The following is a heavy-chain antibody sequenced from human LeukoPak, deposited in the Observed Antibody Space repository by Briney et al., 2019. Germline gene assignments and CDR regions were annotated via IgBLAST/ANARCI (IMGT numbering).Heavy chain of an antibody. CDR2: IYTSGST. D-gene: IGHD3-22*01. CDR1: GGSISSGSYY. Sequence: PSETLSLTCTVSGGSISSGSYYWSWIRQPAGKGLEGIGRIYTSGSTNYNPSLKSRVTISVDTSKNQFPLKLSSVTAADTAVYYCARGSYYYDSSGYSDYWGQGTLVTVSS. V-gene: IGHV4-61*02. J-gene: IGHJ4*02. CDR3: ARGSYYYDSSGYSDY.